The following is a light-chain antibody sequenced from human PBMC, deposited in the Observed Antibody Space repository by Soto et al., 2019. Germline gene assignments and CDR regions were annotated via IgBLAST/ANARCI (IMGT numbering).Light chain of an antibody. CDR1: QSISSY. Sequence: DIQMTQSPSSLSASVGDRVTITCRASQSISSYLNWYQQKPGKAPKLLIYAASSLHSGVPSRFSGSGSGTDFTLTISSLQPEDFATYYCQQSYSTPQTFGQETKVDIK. CDR3: QQSYSTPQT. J-gene: IGKJ1*01. V-gene: IGKV1-39*01. CDR2: AAS.